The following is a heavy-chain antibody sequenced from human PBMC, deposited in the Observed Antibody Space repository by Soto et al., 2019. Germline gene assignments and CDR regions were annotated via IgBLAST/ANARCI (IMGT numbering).Heavy chain of an antibody. CDR3: AAEYSSGWSGMDV. V-gene: IGHV1-58*01. CDR1: GFTFTSSA. J-gene: IGHJ6*02. CDR2: IVVGSGNT. Sequence: SVPVSCQASGFTFTSSAVQWVRQARGQRLEWIGWIVVGSGNTNYAQKFQERVTITRDMSTSTAYMELSSLRSEDTAVYYCAAEYSSGWSGMDVWGQGTTVTVSS. D-gene: IGHD6-19*01.